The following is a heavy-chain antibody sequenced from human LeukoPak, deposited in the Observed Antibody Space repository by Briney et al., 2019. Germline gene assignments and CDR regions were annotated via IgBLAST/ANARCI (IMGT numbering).Heavy chain of an antibody. CDR2: IRSKANSYAT. V-gene: IGHV3-73*01. CDR3: TTVRRYCSSTSCCYFDY. D-gene: IGHD2-2*01. CDR1: GFTVSSNY. Sequence: GGSLRLSCAASGFTVSSNYMSWVRQASGKGLEWVGRIRSKANSYATAYAASVKGRFTISRDDSKNTAYLQMNSLKTEDTAVYYCTTVRRYCSSTSCCYFDYWGQGTLVTVSS. J-gene: IGHJ4*02.